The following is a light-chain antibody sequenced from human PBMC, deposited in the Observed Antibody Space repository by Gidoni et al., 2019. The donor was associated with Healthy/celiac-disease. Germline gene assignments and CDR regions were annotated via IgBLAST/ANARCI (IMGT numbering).Light chain of an antibody. V-gene: IGLV3-25*03. CDR3: QSADSSGTYVV. Sequence: SYELTQPPPLSVPPGQTARITCSGDALPKQYAYCYQQKPGQAPVLVIYKDSERPSGIPERFSGSSSGTTVTLTISGVQAEDEADYYCQSADSSGTYVVFGGGTKLTVL. J-gene: IGLJ2*01. CDR2: KDS. CDR1: ALPKQY.